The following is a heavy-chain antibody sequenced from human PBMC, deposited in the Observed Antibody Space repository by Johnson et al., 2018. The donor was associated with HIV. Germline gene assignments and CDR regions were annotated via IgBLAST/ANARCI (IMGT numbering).Heavy chain of an antibody. CDR2: ISYDGSNK. CDR3: AKSIAADGVDAFDI. Sequence: VQLVESGGGVVRPGGSLRLSCAASGFTFSSYAMHWVRQAPGKGLEWVAVISYDGSNKYYADSVKGRFTISRDNSKNTLYLQMNSLRAEDTAVYYCAKSIAADGVDAFDIWGQGTMVTVSS. V-gene: IGHV3-30*18. D-gene: IGHD6-13*01. J-gene: IGHJ3*02. CDR1: GFTFSSYA.